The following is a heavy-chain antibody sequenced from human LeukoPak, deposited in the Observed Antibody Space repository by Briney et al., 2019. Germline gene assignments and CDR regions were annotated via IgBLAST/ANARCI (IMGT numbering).Heavy chain of an antibody. CDR1: GGSISSSSHY. CDR2: MYYSGST. J-gene: IGHJ4*02. Sequence: SETLSLTCTVSGGSISSSSHYWGWIRQPPGKGPEWIGSMYYSGSTYYNASLKSRVTISVDTSKNQLSLKLNSVTAADTAVYYCARQGVMGRDFDNWGQGTLVTVPS. D-gene: IGHD2-21*01. V-gene: IGHV4-39*01. CDR3: ARQGVMGRDFDN.